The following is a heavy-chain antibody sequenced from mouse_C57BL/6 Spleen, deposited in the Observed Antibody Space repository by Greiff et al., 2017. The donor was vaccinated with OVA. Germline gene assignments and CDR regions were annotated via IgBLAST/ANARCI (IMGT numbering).Heavy chain of an antibody. Sequence: EVQLQQSGAELVKPGASVKLSCTASGFTFKDYYMHWVKQRTEQGLEWIGRIDPEDGDTKYASKFKGKATLTADTSSNTAYLQLSSQTSEDTAVYCCAGRYPHAMDYWGQGTTVTVSS. V-gene: IGHV14-2*01. J-gene: IGHJ4*01. CDR1: GFTFKDYY. CDR3: AGRYPHAMDY. D-gene: IGHD1-1*01. CDR2: IDPEDGDT.